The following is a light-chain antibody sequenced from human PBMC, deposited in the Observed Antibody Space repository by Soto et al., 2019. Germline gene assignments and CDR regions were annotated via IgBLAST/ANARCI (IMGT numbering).Light chain of an antibody. Sequence: LILTQSPGTLLSPGERATLSCRASESVRNNSLAWYQQHPGQAPILLIFGASSRATGIPDRFTGTGSGADFSLTISRLEPDDSAVYFCHHYGYGADTFGQGTKLEIK. CDR1: ESVRNNS. J-gene: IGKJ2*01. CDR3: HHYGYGADT. CDR2: GAS. V-gene: IGKV3-20*01.